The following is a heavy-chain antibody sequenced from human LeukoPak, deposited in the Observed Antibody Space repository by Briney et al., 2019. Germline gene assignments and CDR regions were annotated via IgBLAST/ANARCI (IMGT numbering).Heavy chain of an antibody. CDR3: ARERYHYYYYGMDV. D-gene: IGHD1-1*01. CDR2: ISSSSSTI. V-gene: IGHV3-48*04. CDR1: GFTFSSYS. J-gene: IGHJ6*02. Sequence: GGSLRLSCAASGFTFSSYSMNWVRQAPGKGLEWVSYISSSSSTIYYADSVKGRFTISRDNAKNSLYLQMNSLRAEDTAVYYCARERYHYYYYGMDVWGQGTTVTVSS.